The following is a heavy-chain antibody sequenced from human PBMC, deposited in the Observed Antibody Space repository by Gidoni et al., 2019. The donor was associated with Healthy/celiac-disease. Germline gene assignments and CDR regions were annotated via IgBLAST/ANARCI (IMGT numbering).Heavy chain of an antibody. CDR3: ARHAQTISHYYDSSGYLAPFDY. V-gene: IGHV4-59*08. CDR2: IYYSGST. D-gene: IGHD3-22*01. Sequence: QVQLQESGPGLVKPSETLSLTCTVSGGSISSYYWSWIRQPPGKGLEWIGYIYYSGSTNYNPSRKSRVTISVDTSKNQFSLKLSSVTAADTAVYYCARHAQTISHYYDSSGYLAPFDYWGQGTLVTVSS. J-gene: IGHJ4*02. CDR1: GGSISSYY.